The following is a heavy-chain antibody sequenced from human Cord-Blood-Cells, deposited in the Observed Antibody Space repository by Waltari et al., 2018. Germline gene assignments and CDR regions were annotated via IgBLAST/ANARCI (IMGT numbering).Heavy chain of an antibody. D-gene: IGHD1-26*01. Sequence: QVQLVQSGAEVKKPGSSVKVSCKASGGTFSSYAISWVRQAPGQGLEWMGRIIPILGIANDAHKFQGRVTITADKSTSTAYMELSSLRSEDTAVYYCARGPGSYYAFDIWGQGTMVTVSS. CDR3: ARGPGSYYAFDI. V-gene: IGHV1-69*09. J-gene: IGHJ3*02. CDR1: GGTFSSYA. CDR2: IIPILGIA.